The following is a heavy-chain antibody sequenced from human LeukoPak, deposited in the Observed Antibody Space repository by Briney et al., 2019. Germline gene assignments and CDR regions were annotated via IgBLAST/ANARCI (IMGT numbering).Heavy chain of an antibody. J-gene: IGHJ4*02. CDR2: ISAYNGNT. V-gene: IGHV1-18*01. Sequence: ASVKVSCKASGYTFTSYGISWVRQAPGQGLEWMGWISAYNGNTNYAQKLQGRVTMTTDTSTSTAYMELRSLRSDDTAVCYCARAPLYYYDSSGYGRDWGQGTLVTVSS. CDR3: ARAPLYYYDSSGYGRD. CDR1: GYTFTSYG. D-gene: IGHD3-22*01.